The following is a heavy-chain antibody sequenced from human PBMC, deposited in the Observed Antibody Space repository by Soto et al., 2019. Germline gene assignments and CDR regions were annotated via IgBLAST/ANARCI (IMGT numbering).Heavy chain of an antibody. V-gene: IGHV3-74*01. Sequence: EVQLVESGGGLVQPGESLRISCAASGFTFSSYWMHWVRQAPGKGLVWVSRINSDGSSTSYAGSVKGRFTIYRDNAKNTLYLQMNSLRAEDTAVYYCVRTSLVVAAATREDYWGQGTLVTVSS. CDR3: VRTSLVVAAATREDY. CDR1: GFTFSSYW. D-gene: IGHD2-15*01. CDR2: INSDGSST. J-gene: IGHJ4*02.